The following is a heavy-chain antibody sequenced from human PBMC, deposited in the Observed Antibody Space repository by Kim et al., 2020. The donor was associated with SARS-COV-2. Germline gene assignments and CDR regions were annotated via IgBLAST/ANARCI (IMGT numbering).Heavy chain of an antibody. V-gene: IGHV1-69*13. CDR1: GDLYSTYV. CDR2: IIPLFGTP. Sequence: SVKVSCKASGDLYSTYVISWVRQAPGQGLEWMGAIIPLFGTPNYAQKFQARVTITADESTTTAYMELATLTSEDTALYFCAQSGGYDFPLHFWSQGTLVSVSS. J-gene: IGHJ4*02. D-gene: IGHD5-12*01. CDR3: AQSGGYDFPLHF.